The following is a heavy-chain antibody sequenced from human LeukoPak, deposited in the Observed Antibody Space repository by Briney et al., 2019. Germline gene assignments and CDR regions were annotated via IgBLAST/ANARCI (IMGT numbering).Heavy chain of an antibody. CDR1: GYTFTSYG. J-gene: IGHJ4*02. D-gene: IGHD4-17*01. Sequence: ASVKVSFKASGYTFTSYGISWVRQAPGQGLEWMGSISAYNGNTNYAQKLKGIVTMTTDTSTSTAYMELRSLRSDDTAVYYCARNLEGYGDFDYWGQGTLVTVSS. V-gene: IGHV1-18*01. CDR3: ARNLEGYGDFDY. CDR2: ISAYNGNT.